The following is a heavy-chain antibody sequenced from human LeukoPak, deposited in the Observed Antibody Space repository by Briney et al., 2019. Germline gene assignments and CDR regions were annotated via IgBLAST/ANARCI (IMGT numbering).Heavy chain of an antibody. D-gene: IGHD6-19*01. J-gene: IGHJ1*01. Sequence: PGGSPRLSCAASGFTFGNYAMNWVRQVPGKGLEWISLISWNSGTIGYADSVKGRFTISRDNANNFLYLQMNSLRAEDTALYYCARAYKDRSLAGKKEFFQHWGQGTLVTVSS. V-gene: IGHV3-9*01. CDR2: ISWNSGTI. CDR3: ARAYKDRSLAGKKEFFQH. CDR1: GFTFGNYA.